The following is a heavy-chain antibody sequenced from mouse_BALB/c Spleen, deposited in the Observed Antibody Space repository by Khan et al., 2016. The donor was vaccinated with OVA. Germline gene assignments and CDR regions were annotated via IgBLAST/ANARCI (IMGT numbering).Heavy chain of an antibody. V-gene: IGHV1S41*01. Sequence: DLVKPGASVKLSCKASGYTFTSYWINWIKQRPGQGLEWIGRIAPGSSNAYYNDMFKDKATLTVDTSSSTAYLQLSSLSSEDSAVYFCARENYYCRSCYAIDYWGQVTSVTVAS. J-gene: IGHJ4*01. CDR3: ARENYYCRSCYAIDY. CDR1: GYTFTSYW. CDR2: IAPGSSNA. D-gene: IGHD1-1*01.